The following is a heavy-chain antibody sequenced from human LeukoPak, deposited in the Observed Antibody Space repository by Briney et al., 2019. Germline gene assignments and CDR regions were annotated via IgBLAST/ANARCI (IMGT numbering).Heavy chain of an antibody. D-gene: IGHD3-16*01. CDR3: VRGQEVIYTPTFDY. CDR1: GFTFSRND. Sequence: PGGSLRLSCSASGFTFSRNDMHWVRQAPGKGLEYVSSIGTNGISTYYADSVQDRFTISRDNSKNTLYLQMSSLRPEDTAVYYCVRGQEVIYTPTFDYWGRGAVVTVSS. V-gene: IGHV3-64*03. J-gene: IGHJ4*02. CDR2: IGTNGIST.